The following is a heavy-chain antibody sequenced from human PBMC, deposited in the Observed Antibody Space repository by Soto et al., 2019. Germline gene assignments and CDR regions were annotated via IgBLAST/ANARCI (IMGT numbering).Heavy chain of an antibody. CDR1: GGSISSGDYY. D-gene: IGHD3-10*01. CDR3: ARKWFGELYQSPAFDY. V-gene: IGHV4-30-4*01. J-gene: IGHJ4*02. CDR2: IYYSGST. Sequence: QVQLQESGPGLVKPSQTLSLTCTVSGGSISSGDYYWSWIRQPPGKGLEWIGYIYYSGSTYYNPSLKSRVNISVDTSKNQCSLKLSSVTAADTAVYYCARKWFGELYQSPAFDYWGQGTLVTVSS.